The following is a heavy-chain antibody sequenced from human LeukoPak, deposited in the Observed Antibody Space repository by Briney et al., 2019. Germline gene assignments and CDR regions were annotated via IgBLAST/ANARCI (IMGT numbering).Heavy chain of an antibody. Sequence: SETLSLTCGVYGGSFSGYHWTWIRQPPGKGLEWIGEINNSGSTNYNPSLKSRLIISLDTSKTHLSLKLTSVTAADTAVYYCARAKAGSSGYNFAFDIWGQGTMVTVSS. CDR1: GGSFSGYH. D-gene: IGHD3-22*01. J-gene: IGHJ3*02. V-gene: IGHV4-34*01. CDR3: ARAKAGSSGYNFAFDI. CDR2: INNSGST.